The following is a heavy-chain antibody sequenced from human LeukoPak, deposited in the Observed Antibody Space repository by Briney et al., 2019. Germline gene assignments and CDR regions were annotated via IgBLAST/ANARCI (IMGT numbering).Heavy chain of an antibody. CDR2: ISHSGSA. D-gene: IGHD5-24*01. CDR1: GGSIITNDYY. CDR3: VRLGGMATNP. Sequence: SETLSLTCTVSGGSIITNDYYWGWIRQPPGKGLEWIGSISHSGSAYYNPSLKSQVTISVDTSKNQLSLKVNSVTAADAAMYFCVRLGGMATNPWGRGTLVTVSS. J-gene: IGHJ5*02. V-gene: IGHV4-39*01.